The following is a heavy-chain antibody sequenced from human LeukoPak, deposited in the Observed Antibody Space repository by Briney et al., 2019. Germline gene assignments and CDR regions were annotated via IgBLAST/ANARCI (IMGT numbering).Heavy chain of an antibody. CDR1: GFTFSDYY. D-gene: IGHD3-10*01. Sequence: GGSLRPSCAASGFTFSDYYMSWIRQAPGKGLEWVSYISSSGSTIYYADSVKGRFTISRDNAKNSLHLHMNSLRAEDTAVYYCVKPYYFSSGSLTWGQGSLVTVSS. CDR3: VKPYYFSSGSLT. V-gene: IGHV3-11*04. J-gene: IGHJ5*02. CDR2: ISSSGSTI.